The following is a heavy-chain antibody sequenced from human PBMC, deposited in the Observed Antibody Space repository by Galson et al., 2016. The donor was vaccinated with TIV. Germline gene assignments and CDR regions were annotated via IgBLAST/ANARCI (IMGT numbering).Heavy chain of an antibody. D-gene: IGHD2-21*01. V-gene: IGHV3-66*02. Sequence: SLRLSCAASGFNVSNNYMTWVRQAPGKGLEWVSLTHSGDQTSYADSVKGRFTISRDDSKNTLYLQMDSLTTQDTAVYYCARDRRFCGNECYLHYYYGMDVWGQGTTVTVSS. CDR3: ARDRRFCGNECYLHYYYGMDV. CDR1: GFNVSNNY. J-gene: IGHJ6*02. CDR2: THSGDQT.